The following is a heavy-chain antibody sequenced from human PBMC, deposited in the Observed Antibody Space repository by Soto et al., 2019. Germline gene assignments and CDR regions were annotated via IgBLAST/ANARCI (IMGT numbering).Heavy chain of an antibody. J-gene: IGHJ6*02. CDR1: GFTFSSYA. CDR2: ISGSGGST. V-gene: IGHV3-23*01. CDR3: AKEGGRTYYDFWSGYSPASDYYYGMDV. Sequence: PGGSLRLSCAASGFTFSSYAMSWVRQAPGKGLEWVSAISGSGGSTYYADSVKGRFTISRDNSKNTLYLQMNSLRAEDTAVYYCAKEGGRTYYDFWSGYSPASDYYYGMDVWGQGTTVTVSS. D-gene: IGHD3-3*01.